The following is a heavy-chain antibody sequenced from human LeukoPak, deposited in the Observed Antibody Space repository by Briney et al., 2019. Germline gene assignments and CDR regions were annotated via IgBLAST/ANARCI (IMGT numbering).Heavy chain of an antibody. D-gene: IGHD4-17*01. CDR2: IFYSGST. J-gene: IGHJ4*02. V-gene: IGHV4-61*01. Sequence: SETLSLTCTVSGGFVSSSSYYWSWIRQPLGKGLEWIGYIFYSGSTNYNPSLQSRVTISLDTSKNQFSLKLSSVTAADTAVYYCARDGEGGDYWGQGTLVTVSS. CDR3: ARDGEGGDY. CDR1: GGFVSSSSYY.